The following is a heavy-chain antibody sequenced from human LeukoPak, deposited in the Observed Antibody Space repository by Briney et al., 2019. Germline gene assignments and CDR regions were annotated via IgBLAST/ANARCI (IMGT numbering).Heavy chain of an antibody. CDR3: ARWSSVYSSSVDY. CDR2: INHSGST. J-gene: IGHJ4*02. D-gene: IGHD6-13*01. CDR1: GGSFSGYY. V-gene: IGHV4-34*01. Sequence: KPSETLSLTCTVYGGSFSGYYWSWIRQPPGKGLEWIGEINHSGSTNYNPSLKSRVTISVDTSKNQFSLKLSSVTAADTAVYYCARWSSVYSSSVDYWGQGTLVTVSS.